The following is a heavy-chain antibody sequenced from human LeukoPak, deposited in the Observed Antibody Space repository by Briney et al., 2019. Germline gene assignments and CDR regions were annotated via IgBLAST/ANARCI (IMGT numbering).Heavy chain of an antibody. V-gene: IGHV4-61*02. D-gene: IGHD4-17*01. CDR3: ARAGGCGDYINWFDP. CDR1: GGSISSGSHY. Sequence: SQTLSLTCTVSGGSISSGSHYWSWIRQPAGKGLEYLGRVYASGSTNYNPSLKSRVTISVDTSKNQFSLRLSSVTAADTAIYYCARAGGCGDYINWFDPWGQGTLVTVSS. CDR2: VYASGST. J-gene: IGHJ5*02.